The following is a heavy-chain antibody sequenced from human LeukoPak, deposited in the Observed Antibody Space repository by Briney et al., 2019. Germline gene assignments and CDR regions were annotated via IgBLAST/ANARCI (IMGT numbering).Heavy chain of an antibody. CDR3: ARDPSNTSGWYIYFDY. V-gene: IGHV1-18*01. Sequence: ASVKVSCKASGYTFNRHGISWARQAPGQGLEWMGGISAYNGDTKYSQKFQGRVTLTIDTSTSTAYMELRSLTSDDTAMYYCARDPSNTSGWYIYFDYWGQGTLVTVSS. CDR2: ISAYNGDT. J-gene: IGHJ4*02. D-gene: IGHD6-19*01. CDR1: GYTFNRHG.